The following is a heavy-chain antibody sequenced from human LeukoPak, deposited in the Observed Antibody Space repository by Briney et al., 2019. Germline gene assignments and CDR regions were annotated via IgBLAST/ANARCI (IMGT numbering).Heavy chain of an antibody. Sequence: GGSLRLSCAASGFTFSSYAMSWVRQAPGKGLEWVSAISGSGGSTYYADSMKGRFTISRDNSKNTLYLQMNSLRAEDTAVYYCAKDQRYSSRPFDYWGQGTLVTVSS. J-gene: IGHJ4*02. CDR3: AKDQRYSSRPFDY. D-gene: IGHD6-19*01. CDR1: GFTFSSYA. CDR2: ISGSGGST. V-gene: IGHV3-23*01.